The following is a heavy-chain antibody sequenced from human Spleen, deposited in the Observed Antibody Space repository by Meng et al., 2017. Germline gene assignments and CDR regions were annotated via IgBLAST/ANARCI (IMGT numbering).Heavy chain of an antibody. Sequence: GESLEIYFAGPGFTFRSYEMNWVRQAPGKGPEWVSYISSSWSNIYYAASGKGRFTLSSDNAKNSLYLQINSLRAEDTAVYYCASDRDYDISTGYYLYYDCYGMDVWGQGTPVTVSS. V-gene: IGHV3-48*03. CDR3: ASDRDYDISTGYYLYYDCYGMDV. J-gene: IGHJ6*02. D-gene: IGHD3-9*01. CDR2: ISSSWSNI. CDR1: GFTFRSYE.